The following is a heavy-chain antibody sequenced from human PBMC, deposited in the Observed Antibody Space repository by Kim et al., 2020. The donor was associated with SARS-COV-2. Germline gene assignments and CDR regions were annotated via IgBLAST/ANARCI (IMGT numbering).Heavy chain of an antibody. CDR1: VFTFSSYA. D-gene: IGHD3-10*01. Sequence: GGSLRLSCAASVFTFSSYAMSWVRQAPGKGLEWVSAISGSGGSTYYADSVKGRFTISRDNSKNTLYLQMNSLRAEDTAVYYCAKEPGTVRGVTFTYYGMDVWGQGTMVTVSS. CDR3: AKEPGTVRGVTFTYYGMDV. V-gene: IGHV3-23*01. CDR2: ISGSGGST. J-gene: IGHJ6*02.